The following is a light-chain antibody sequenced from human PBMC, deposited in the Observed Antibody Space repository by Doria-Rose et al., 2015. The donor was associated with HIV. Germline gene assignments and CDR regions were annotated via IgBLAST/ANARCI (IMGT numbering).Light chain of an antibody. V-gene: IGKV3-20*01. Sequence: EIVLTQSPGTLSLSPGERATLSCRASQSFSSTYLAWYQQKPGQAPCLLIYDGSTGATGIPDRFSASGSGTDFTLTINRLEPEDFALYYCHQYGTSWTFGQGTKVEI. J-gene: IGKJ1*01. CDR2: DGS. CDR1: QSFSSTY. CDR3: HQYGTSWT.